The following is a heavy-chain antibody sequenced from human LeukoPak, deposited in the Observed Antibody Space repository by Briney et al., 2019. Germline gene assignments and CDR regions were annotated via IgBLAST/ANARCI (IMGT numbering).Heavy chain of an antibody. D-gene: IGHD5-12*01. J-gene: IGHJ4*02. Sequence: GGSLRLSCAASGFTFSNYGVHWVRQAPGKGLEWVAVIRYDGSTKYYADSVKGRFTISRDNSKNTVYLEMNSLRAEDTAVYYCARAYSRESGYDFVFENWGQGTLVSVSS. V-gene: IGHV3-33*01. CDR2: IRYDGSTK. CDR3: ARAYSRESGYDFVFEN. CDR1: GFTFSNYG.